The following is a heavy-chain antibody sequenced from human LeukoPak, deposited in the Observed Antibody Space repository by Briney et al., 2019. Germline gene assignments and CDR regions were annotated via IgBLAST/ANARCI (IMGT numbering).Heavy chain of an antibody. CDR3: ARGRDYYGSGSFDAFDI. J-gene: IGHJ3*02. CDR1: GGSISSGGYS. Sequence: SQTLSLTCAVSGGSISSGGYSWIWIRQPPGKGLEWIGYIYHSGSTYYNPSLKSRVTISVDRSKNQFSLKLSSVTAADTAVYYCARGRDYYGSGSFDAFDIWGQGTMVTVSS. V-gene: IGHV4-30-2*01. CDR2: IYHSGST. D-gene: IGHD3-10*01.